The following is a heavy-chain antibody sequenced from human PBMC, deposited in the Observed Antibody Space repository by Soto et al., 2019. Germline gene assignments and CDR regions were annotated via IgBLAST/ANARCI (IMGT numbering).Heavy chain of an antibody. CDR2: IYYSGST. Sequence: QVQLQESGPGLVKPVQTLSLTCTVSGGSISSGDYYWSWIRQPPGKGLEWIGYIYYSGSTYYNPSLKSRVTISVDTSKNQFSLKLSSVTAADTAVYYCARDCGGDCYYYYGMDVRGQGTTVTVSS. J-gene: IGHJ6*02. V-gene: IGHV4-30-4*01. D-gene: IGHD2-21*02. CDR1: GGSISSGDYY. CDR3: ARDCGGDCYYYYGMDV.